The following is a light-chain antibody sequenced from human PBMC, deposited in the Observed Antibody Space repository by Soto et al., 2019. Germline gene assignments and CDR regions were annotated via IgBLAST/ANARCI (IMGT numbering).Light chain of an antibody. CDR3: QQSFRSPWT. V-gene: IGKV1-39*01. CDR1: QSVSTY. Sequence: DIQMTQSPSSLSAFVGDRVTITCRASQSVSTYLNWYQQKPGKAPKLLIYAASSLQSGVPSRFSGSGSGTEFTLTISSLQPEDFATYYCQQSFRSPWTFGPGTKVEIK. J-gene: IGKJ1*01. CDR2: AAS.